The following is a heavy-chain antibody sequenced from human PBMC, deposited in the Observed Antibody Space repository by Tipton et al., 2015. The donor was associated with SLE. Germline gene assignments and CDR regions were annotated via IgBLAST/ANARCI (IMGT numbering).Heavy chain of an antibody. V-gene: IGHV1-8*01. CDR2: MNPTNSKT. CDR1: GYTFTDYN. Sequence: QVQLVQSGAEVKKPGASVKVSCKASGYTFTDYNINWVRQATGQGLGWMGWMNPTNSKTGYVQKFQGRVTMTMDTSISTAYMELSGLTPEDTAMYYCARAKWEPDYWGRGTLVTVSS. D-gene: IGHD1-26*01. CDR3: ARAKWEPDY. J-gene: IGHJ4*02.